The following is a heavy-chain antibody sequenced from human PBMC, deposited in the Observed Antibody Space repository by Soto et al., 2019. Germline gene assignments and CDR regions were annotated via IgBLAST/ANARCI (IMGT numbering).Heavy chain of an antibody. Sequence: GGSLRLSCAASGFSFRSYAMTWVRQAPGQGLEWVSVISYNGANTYYADSVKGRFTISRDNSKGTVNLQMNTLRVEDTAVYYCARYIRGPTVFYFDFWGPGVLVTVSS. D-gene: IGHD1-1*01. V-gene: IGHV3-23*01. CDR2: ISYNGANT. J-gene: IGHJ4*02. CDR1: GFSFRSYA. CDR3: ARYIRGPTVFYFDF.